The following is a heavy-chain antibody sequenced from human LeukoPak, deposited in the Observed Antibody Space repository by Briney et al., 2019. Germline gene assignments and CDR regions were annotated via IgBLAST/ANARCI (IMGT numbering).Heavy chain of an antibody. J-gene: IGHJ3*02. D-gene: IGHD3-3*02. V-gene: IGHV4-59*01. CDR3: ARTLATRAFDI. Sequence: SSETLSLTCTVSGGSISSYYWSWIRQPPGKGLEWIGYIYYSGSTNYNPSLKSRVTISVDTSKNQFSLKLSSVTAADTAVYYCARTLATRAFDIWGQGTMVTVSS. CDR1: GGSISSYY. CDR2: IYYSGST.